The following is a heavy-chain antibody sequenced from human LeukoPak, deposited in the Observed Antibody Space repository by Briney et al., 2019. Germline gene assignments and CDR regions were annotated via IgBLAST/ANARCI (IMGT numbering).Heavy chain of an antibody. J-gene: IGHJ4*02. CDR1: GGSFSGYY. CDR2: INHSGST. Sequence: SETPSLTCAVYGGSFSGYYWSWIRQPPGKGLEWIGEINHSGSTSYNSSLKSRVTISVDTSKNQFSLKLSSATAADTAVYYCSRGLDSSGDSDYWGQGTLVTVSS. V-gene: IGHV4-34*01. CDR3: SRGLDSSGDSDY. D-gene: IGHD6-19*01.